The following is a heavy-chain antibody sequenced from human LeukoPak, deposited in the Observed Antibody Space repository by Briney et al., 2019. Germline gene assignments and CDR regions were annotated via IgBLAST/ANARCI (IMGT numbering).Heavy chain of an antibody. V-gene: IGHV4-4*02. CDR2: VHLNGAT. Sequence: PGGSLRLSCAASGFIVSSNHMSWVRQPPGKGLEWIGEVHLNGATNYNSSLESRVSMSIDKSKNQLSLKLSSVTAADTATYYCTRESGAFSPFGFWGQGTLVTVSS. CDR1: GFIVSSNH. CDR3: TRESGAFSPFGF. J-gene: IGHJ4*02. D-gene: IGHD1-26*01.